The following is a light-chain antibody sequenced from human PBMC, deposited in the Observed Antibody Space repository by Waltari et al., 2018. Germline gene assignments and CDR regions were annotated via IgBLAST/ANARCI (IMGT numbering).Light chain of an antibody. J-gene: IGKJ4*01. V-gene: IGKV1-39*01. CDR1: QYISTY. Sequence: DIEMTPSPSSLSASVGDRVTIACRSSQYISTYLTWYQQKPGKAPKLLISAASDLQSGVPSRFSGSGSGTDFTLTISSLQPEDFATYWCQQSYSIPRTFGGGTKVEIK. CDR3: QQSYSIPRT. CDR2: AAS.